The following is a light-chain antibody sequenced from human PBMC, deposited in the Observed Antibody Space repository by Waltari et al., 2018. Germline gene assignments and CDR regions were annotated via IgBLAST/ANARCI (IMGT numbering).Light chain of an antibody. V-gene: IGKV3-20*01. CDR2: HAS. CDR3: HQYVESPAT. CDR1: QSVSSY. Sequence: EIVLTQSPGTVSLSPGDRATFSCWASQSVSSYLAWSQQKPGQAPGLLIYHASTRATGIPDRFSGSGSGTDFSLTISRLEPEDFAMYYCHQYVESPATFGQGTKVEIK. J-gene: IGKJ1*01.